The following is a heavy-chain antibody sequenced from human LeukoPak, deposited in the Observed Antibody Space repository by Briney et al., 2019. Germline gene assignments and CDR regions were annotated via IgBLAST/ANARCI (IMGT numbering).Heavy chain of an antibody. V-gene: IGHV1-18*01. CDR2: ISAYNGNT. D-gene: IGHD3-22*01. Sequence: GASVKVSCKASGYTFTSYAMNWVRQAPGQGLEWMGWISAYNGNTNYAQKLQGRVTMTTDTSTSTAYMELRSLRSDDTAVYYCARDFGTTMMSKYFDLWGRGTLVTVSS. CDR3: ARDFGTTMMSKYFDL. CDR1: GYTFTSYA. J-gene: IGHJ2*01.